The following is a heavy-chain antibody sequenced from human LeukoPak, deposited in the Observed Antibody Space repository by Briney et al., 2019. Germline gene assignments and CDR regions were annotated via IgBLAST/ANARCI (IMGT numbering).Heavy chain of an antibody. CDR3: AKIRDSSYYYYGMDV. CDR1: GFTFSSYA. J-gene: IGHJ6*02. CDR2: ISGSGGST. V-gene: IGHV3-23*01. D-gene: IGHD3-22*01. Sequence: QAGGSLRLSCAASGFTFSSYAMSWVRQAPGKGLEWVSAISGSGGSTYYADSVKGRFTISRDNSKNTLYLQMNSLRAEDTAVYYCAKIRDSSYYYYGMDVWSQGTTVTVSS.